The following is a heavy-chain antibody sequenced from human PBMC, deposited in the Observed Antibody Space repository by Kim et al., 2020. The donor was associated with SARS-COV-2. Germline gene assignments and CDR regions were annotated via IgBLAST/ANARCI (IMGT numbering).Heavy chain of an antibody. V-gene: IGHV4-31*03. D-gene: IGHD3-10*01. J-gene: IGHJ6*02. CDR3: ARVSPGRQSYYYYGMDV. Sequence: SETLSLTCTVSGGSISSGGYYWSWIRQHPGKGLEWIGYIYYSGSTYYNPSLKSRVTISVDTSKNQFSLKLSSVTAADTAVYYCARVSPGRQSYYYYGMDVWGQGTTVTVSS. CDR1: GGSISSGGYY. CDR2: IYYSGST.